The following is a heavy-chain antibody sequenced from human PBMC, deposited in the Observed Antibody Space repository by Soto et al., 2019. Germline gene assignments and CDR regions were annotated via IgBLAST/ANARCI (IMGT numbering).Heavy chain of an antibody. CDR2: ISGSSTTI. Sequence: EVQLVESGGGLVQSGGSLRLSCAASGFSFNRFNMNWVRQAPGKGLEWVSYISGSSTTIYYADSVKGRFTISRDNVKNSLYLQMSSLRVEDTAVYYCARDPCSGDDLDFDSWGQGTLVTVSS. CDR1: GFSFNRFN. D-gene: IGHD5-12*01. CDR3: ARDPCSGDDLDFDS. V-gene: IGHV3-48*01. J-gene: IGHJ4*02.